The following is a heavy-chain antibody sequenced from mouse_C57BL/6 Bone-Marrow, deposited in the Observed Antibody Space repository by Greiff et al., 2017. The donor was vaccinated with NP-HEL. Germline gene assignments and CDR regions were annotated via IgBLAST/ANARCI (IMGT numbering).Heavy chain of an antibody. Sequence: QQPGAELVMPGASVKLSCKASGYTFTSYWMHWVKQRPGQGLEWIGEIDPSDSYTNYNQKFKGKSTLTVDKSSSTAYMQPSSLTSEDSAVNYCERRDSDSSHYYAMDYWGQGTSVTVSS. J-gene: IGHJ4*01. CDR3: ERRDSDSSHYYAMDY. CDR2: IDPSDSYT. D-gene: IGHD3-3*01. CDR1: GYTFTSYW. V-gene: IGHV1-69*01.